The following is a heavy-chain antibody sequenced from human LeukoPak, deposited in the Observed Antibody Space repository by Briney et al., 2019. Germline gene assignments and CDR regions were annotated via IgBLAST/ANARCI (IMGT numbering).Heavy chain of an antibody. CDR3: ARGAYYYDTSCMGV. V-gene: IGHV1-2*02. CDR2: INPNSGDT. CDR1: GYSFTGYY. Sequence: ASVKVSCRASGYSFTGYYIQWVRQAPGQGLEWMGWINPNSGDTNYAQRLQGRVTMTRDTSISTAYMELSRLRSDDTAVYYCARGAYYYDTSCMGVWGKGTTVTVSS. D-gene: IGHD3-22*01. J-gene: IGHJ6*04.